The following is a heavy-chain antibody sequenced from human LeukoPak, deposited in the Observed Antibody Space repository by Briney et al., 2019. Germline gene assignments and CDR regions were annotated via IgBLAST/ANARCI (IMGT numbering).Heavy chain of an antibody. J-gene: IGHJ4*02. D-gene: IGHD4-17*01. V-gene: IGHV4-39*07. CDR2: IFYSGST. CDR1: GGSISSSSYY. CDR3: ARGGDYRFDY. Sequence: SETLSLTCTVSGGSISSSSYYWGWIRQPPGKGLEWIGNIFYSGSTYYNPSLKSRVTLSVDKSKNQLSLRLTSVTAADTAVYYCARGGDYRFDYWGQGTLVTVSS.